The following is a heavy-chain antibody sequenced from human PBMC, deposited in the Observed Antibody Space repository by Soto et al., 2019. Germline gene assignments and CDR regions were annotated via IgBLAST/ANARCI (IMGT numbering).Heavy chain of an antibody. J-gene: IGHJ4*02. CDR1: GFTFDDYA. V-gene: IGHV3-9*01. Sequence: EVQLVESGGGLVQPGRSLRLSCAASGFTFDDYAMHWVRQAPGKGLEWVSGISWNSGSIGYADSVKGRFTISRDNAKNSLYLQMNSLRAEDTALYYCAKAPTTGVVPAAMAYWGQGTLVTISS. CDR3: AKAPTTGVVPAAMAY. CDR2: ISWNSGSI. D-gene: IGHD2-2*01.